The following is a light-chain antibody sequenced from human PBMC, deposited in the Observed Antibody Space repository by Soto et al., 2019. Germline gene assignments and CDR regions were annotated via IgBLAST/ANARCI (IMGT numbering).Light chain of an antibody. Sequence: DIVMTQSPDSLSVSPGERATLSCRASQSVSSSLAWYQQKPGQAPRLLIYDASNRATGIPARFSGSGSGTDFTLTISSLEPEDFAVYYCQQRSNWSITFGQGTRLEIK. CDR1: QSVSSS. CDR3: QQRSNWSIT. J-gene: IGKJ5*01. CDR2: DAS. V-gene: IGKV3-11*01.